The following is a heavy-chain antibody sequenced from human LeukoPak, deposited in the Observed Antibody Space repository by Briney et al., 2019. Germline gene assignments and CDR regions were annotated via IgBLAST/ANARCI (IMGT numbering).Heavy chain of an antibody. CDR2: VYYSGST. D-gene: IGHD3-16*01. CDR1: GGSTSSYY. CDR3: ASSLTFSRPYYFDY. Sequence: PSETLSLTCNVSGGSTSSYYWSWIRQPPGKGLEWIGYVYYSGSTNYNPSLKSRVTISVDTSKTQFSLKLSSVTAADTAVYYCASSLTFSRPYYFDYWGQGTLVTVSS. J-gene: IGHJ4*02. V-gene: IGHV4-59*08.